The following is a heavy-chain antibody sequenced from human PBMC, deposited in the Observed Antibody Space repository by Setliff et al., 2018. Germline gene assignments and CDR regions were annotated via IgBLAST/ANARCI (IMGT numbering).Heavy chain of an antibody. CDR2: INPSSGRT. CDR1: GYTFTSHY. D-gene: IGHD5-18*01. CDR3: ARVYAYSYGFDS. V-gene: IGHV1-46*01. J-gene: IGHJ4*02. Sequence: GASVKVSCKASGYTFTSHYMHWVRQAPGLGLEWMGTINPSSGRTSYAQKFQGRVTMTRDTSTSTVYMDMNSLRAEDTAVYYCARVYAYSYGFDSWGQGTQVTVSS.